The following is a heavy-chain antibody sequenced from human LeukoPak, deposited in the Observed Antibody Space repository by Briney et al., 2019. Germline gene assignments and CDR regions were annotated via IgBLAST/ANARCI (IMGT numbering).Heavy chain of an antibody. CDR3: VKGSNFYASGSHFDV. D-gene: IGHD3-10*01. CDR2: IIGTGSYT. Sequence: GGSLRLSCVASGFTFSNHVMYWVRQAPGKGLEGVLGIIGTGSYTYSADFVKGRFTISRDNSMDTLWLQMNSLRVEDTAIYYCVKGSNFYASGSHFDVWGQGTLVTVSS. CDR1: GFTFSNHV. J-gene: IGHJ4*02. V-gene: IGHV3-23*01.